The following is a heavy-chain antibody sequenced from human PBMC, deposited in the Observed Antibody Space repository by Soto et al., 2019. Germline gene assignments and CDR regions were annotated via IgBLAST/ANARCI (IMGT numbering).Heavy chain of an antibody. J-gene: IGHJ6*02. V-gene: IGHV3-30*18. Sequence: GGSLRLSCAASGFTFSEYGIHLVRQAPGKGLEWVAITSYDGRHTSYVDSVKGRFTISRDNSGNTAFLEMNRLRVEDTAVYYCAKTRNSVINYNYYDNMDVWGQGTTVTVSS. CDR3: AKTRNSVINYNYYDNMDV. CDR2: TSYDGRHT. CDR1: GFTFSEYG. D-gene: IGHD3-10*01.